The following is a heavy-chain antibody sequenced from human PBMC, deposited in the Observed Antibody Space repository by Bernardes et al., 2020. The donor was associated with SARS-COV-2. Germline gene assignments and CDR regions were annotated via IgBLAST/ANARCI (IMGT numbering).Heavy chain of an antibody. Sequence: GGSLSPSSAASGFTFSSYARSWVRQAPGKGLEWVSAISGSGGSTYYADSVKGRFTIPRDNSKNTLYLQMNSLRAEDTAVYYCAKDPRYFDWLIWGQGTMVTVSS. CDR3: AKDPRYFDWLI. V-gene: IGHV3-23*01. CDR1: GFTFSSYA. J-gene: IGHJ3*02. CDR2: ISGSGGST. D-gene: IGHD3-9*01.